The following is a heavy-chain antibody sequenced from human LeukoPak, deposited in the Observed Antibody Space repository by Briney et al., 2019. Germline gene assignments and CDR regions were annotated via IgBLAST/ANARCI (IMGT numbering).Heavy chain of an antibody. Sequence: SQTLSLTCAISGDSVSSNSATWNWIRQSPSRGLEWLGRTYYRSKWYNDYAVSVKSRITINPDTSKDQFSLQLNSVTPEDTAVYYCARSSTMVRGVTEWGQGTLVTVSS. CDR2: TYYRSKWYN. CDR1: GDSVSSNSAT. D-gene: IGHD3-10*01. V-gene: IGHV6-1*01. J-gene: IGHJ4*02. CDR3: ARSSTMVRGVTE.